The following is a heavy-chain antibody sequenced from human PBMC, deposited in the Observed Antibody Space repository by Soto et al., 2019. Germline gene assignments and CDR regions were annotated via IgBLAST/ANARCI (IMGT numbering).Heavy chain of an antibody. J-gene: IGHJ6*02. CDR2: IWYDGSNK. Sequence: QVQLVESGGGVVQPGRSLRLSCAASGFTFSSYGMHWVRQAPGKGLEWVAVIWYDGSNKYYADSVKGRFTISRDNSKNTLYLQMNRLRAEDTAVYYCARDVAQQLLLYYYGIDVWGQGTTVTVSS. D-gene: IGHD6-13*01. CDR3: ARDVAQQLLLYYYGIDV. V-gene: IGHV3-33*01. CDR1: GFTFSSYG.